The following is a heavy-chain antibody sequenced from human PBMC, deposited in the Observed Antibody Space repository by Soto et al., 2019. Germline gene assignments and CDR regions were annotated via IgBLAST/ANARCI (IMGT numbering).Heavy chain of an antibody. J-gene: IGHJ4*02. V-gene: IGHV3-7*03. Sequence: GGSLRVSWGAAGVKCSGYGRHWVRQAPGKGLEWVATIKQDESEKYFVDSVKGRFTVSRDNAKNSLYLQMNSLRAEDTAVYYCARGDYYDRRFDYWGQGTLVTVSS. CDR2: IKQDESEK. CDR1: GVKCSGYG. CDR3: ARGDYYDRRFDY. D-gene: IGHD3-22*01.